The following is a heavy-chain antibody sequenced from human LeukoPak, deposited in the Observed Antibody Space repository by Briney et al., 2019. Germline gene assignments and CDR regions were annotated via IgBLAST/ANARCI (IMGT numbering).Heavy chain of an antibody. CDR2: INPNSGGT. CDR1: GYTFTGYY. J-gene: IGHJ5*02. V-gene: IGHV1-2*02. Sequence: ASVKLSCKASGYTFTGYYMHWVRQAPGQGLEWMGWINPNSGGTNYAQKFQGRVTMTRDTSVSTGYLELGRLRSDDTAVYYCARVGRGGQRCSSTRCYDWGNWFDPWGQGTLVTVSS. D-gene: IGHD2-2*01. CDR3: ARVGRGGQRCSSTRCYDWGNWFDP.